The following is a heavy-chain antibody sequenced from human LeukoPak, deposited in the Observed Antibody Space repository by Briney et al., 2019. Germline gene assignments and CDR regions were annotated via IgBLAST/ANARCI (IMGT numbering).Heavy chain of an antibody. Sequence: ASVKVSCKASGYTFTSYYMHWVRQAPGQGLEWMGIINPSGGSTSYAQKFQGRVTMTRDTSTSTVYMELSSLRSEDTAVYYCAFARGESHSRSWEVNYWGQGTLVTVSS. J-gene: IGHJ4*02. CDR3: AFARGESHSRSWEVNY. CDR2: INPSGGST. CDR1: GYTFTSYY. V-gene: IGHV1-46*01. D-gene: IGHD1-26*01.